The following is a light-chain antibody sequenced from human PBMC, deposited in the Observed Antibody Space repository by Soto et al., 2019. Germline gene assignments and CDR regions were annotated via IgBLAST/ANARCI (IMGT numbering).Light chain of an antibody. CDR1: QSVSTCC. CDR3: QHYVTSPPLYF. J-gene: IGKJ2*01. CDR2: GAS. V-gene: IGKV3-20*01. Sequence: EIVLTQSPGTLSLSPGERATLSCRASQSVSTCCLAWYQQKPGQAPRLLIYGASNRATGIPDRFSGSGSGTDFTLTISRLELEDVAVYYWQHYVTSPPLYFFGQGTKLEIQ.